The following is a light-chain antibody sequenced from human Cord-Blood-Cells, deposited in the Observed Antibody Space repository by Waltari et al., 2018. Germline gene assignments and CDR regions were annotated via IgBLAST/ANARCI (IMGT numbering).Light chain of an antibody. J-gene: IGKJ4*01. V-gene: IGKV3-15*01. CDR2: GAS. Sequence: EIVMTQSPATLSVSPGERATLSCRPSQSVSSNLAWYQQKPGQAPRLLISGASTSPTGIPARFSGSGSGTEFTLTNSSLQSEDFAVYYCQKYNNWPPLTFGGGTKVEIK. CDR3: QKYNNWPPLT. CDR1: QSVSSN.